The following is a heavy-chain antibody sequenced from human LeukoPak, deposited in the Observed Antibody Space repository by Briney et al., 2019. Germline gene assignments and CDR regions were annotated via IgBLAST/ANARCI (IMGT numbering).Heavy chain of an antibody. D-gene: IGHD6-13*01. J-gene: IGHJ4*02. CDR1: GFTFSSYA. V-gene: IGHV3-23*01. Sequence: GGSLRLSCAASGFTFSSYAMSWVRQAPGKGLEWVSGISGSGGSTYYADSVKGRFTITRDNSKNTLYLQMNSLRAEDTAVYYCAILYSCSWYVGYWGQGTLVTVSS. CDR2: ISGSGGST. CDR3: AILYSCSWYVGY.